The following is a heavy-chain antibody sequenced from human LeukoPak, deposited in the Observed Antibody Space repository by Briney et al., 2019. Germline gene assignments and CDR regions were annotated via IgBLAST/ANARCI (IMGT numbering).Heavy chain of an antibody. J-gene: IGHJ6*03. CDR1: GYTFTGYY. V-gene: IGHV1-2*02. CDR3: ARDWASADVLRSLEWLPHYYMDV. CDR2: INPNSGGT. Sequence: GASVKVSCKASGYTFTGYYMHWVRQAPGQGLEWMRWINPNSGGTNYAQKFQGRVTMTRDTSISTAYMELSRLRSDDTAVYYCARDWASADVLRSLEWLPHYYMDVWGKGTTATVSS. D-gene: IGHD3-3*01.